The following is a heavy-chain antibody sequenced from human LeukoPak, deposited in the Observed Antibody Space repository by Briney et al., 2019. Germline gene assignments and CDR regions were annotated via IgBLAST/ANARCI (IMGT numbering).Heavy chain of an antibody. CDR3: ARDTPAAGYYYYGMDV. CDR1: GGSISSGSYY. V-gene: IGHV4-61*02. D-gene: IGHD6-13*01. J-gene: IGHJ6*02. Sequence: PSETLSLTCTVSGGSISSGSYYWSWIRQPAGRGLEWIVRIYTSGSTNYNPSLKSRVTISVDTSKNQFSLKLSSVTAADTAVYYCARDTPAAGYYYYGMDVWGQGTTVTVSS. CDR2: IYTSGST.